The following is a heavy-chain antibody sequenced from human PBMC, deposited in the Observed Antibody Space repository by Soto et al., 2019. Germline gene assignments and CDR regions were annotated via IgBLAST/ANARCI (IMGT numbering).Heavy chain of an antibody. D-gene: IGHD6-19*01. Sequence: EVPLVESGGGLVQPGGSLRLSCAASGFTFSSYWISWVRQAPGKGLEWVANIKQDGTEKYYVDSVKGRFTISRDNAKNSLYLQMNSLRAEDTAVYYCARSSGWYFDIWGQGTMVTVSS. J-gene: IGHJ3*02. V-gene: IGHV3-7*02. CDR1: GFTFSSYW. CDR2: IKQDGTEK. CDR3: ARSSGWYFDI.